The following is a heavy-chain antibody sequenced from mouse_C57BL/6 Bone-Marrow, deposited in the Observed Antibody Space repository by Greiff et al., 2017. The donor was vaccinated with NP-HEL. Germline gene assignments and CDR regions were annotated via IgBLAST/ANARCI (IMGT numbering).Heavy chain of an antibody. CDR3: ARETIYYDYGYYAMDY. Sequence: EVQLQESGPSLVRPSQTLSLTCTVTGFSINSDCYWIWIRQFPGNKLEYIGYTFYSGITYYNPSLESRTYITRDTSKNQFSLKLSAVTTEDTATYYCARETIYYDYGYYAMDYWGQGTSVTVSS. V-gene: IGHV3-3*01. CDR1: GFSINSDCY. CDR2: TFYSGIT. D-gene: IGHD2-4*01. J-gene: IGHJ4*01.